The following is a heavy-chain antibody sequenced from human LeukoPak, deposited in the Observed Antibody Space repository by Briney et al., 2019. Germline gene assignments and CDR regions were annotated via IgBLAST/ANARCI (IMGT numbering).Heavy chain of an antibody. CDR1: GGSISSYY. CDR3: ARDVHYYDSSGYYNSAFDI. V-gene: IGHV4-59*12. CDR2: IYHSGST. D-gene: IGHD3-22*01. Sequence: SETLSLTCIVSGGSISSYYWSWIRQPPGKGLEWIGYIYHSGSTYYNPSLKSRVTISVDRSKNQFSLKLSSVTAADTAVYYCARDVHYYDSSGYYNSAFDIWGQGTMVTVSS. J-gene: IGHJ3*02.